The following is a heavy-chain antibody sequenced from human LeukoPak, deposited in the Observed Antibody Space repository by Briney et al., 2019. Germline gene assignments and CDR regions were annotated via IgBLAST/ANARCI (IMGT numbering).Heavy chain of an antibody. CDR1: SDSISSSY. Sequence: SETLSLTCTVSSDSISSSYWSWIRQPPGKGLEWIGEVHLDGRTNYNPSLKSRLIMSVDLPENHISLKLTSVTAADTAVYYCAREGGFYRPLDYSGQGTLVTVSS. CDR3: AREGGFYRPLDY. CDR2: VHLDGRT. V-gene: IGHV4-59*12. D-gene: IGHD3-3*01. J-gene: IGHJ4*02.